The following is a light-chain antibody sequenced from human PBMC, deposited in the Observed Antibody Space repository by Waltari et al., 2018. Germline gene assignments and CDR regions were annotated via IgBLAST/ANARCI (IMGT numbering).Light chain of an antibody. CDR2: QDG. Sequence: SYELTQPPSVSVSPGQTASITCSGTSLGNKYVSWYQQHSGQSPVLLIYQDGKRPSGTPDRISGSSSGNTATLTISGTQALDEAEYYCQAWDSNSVIFGGGTRLTVL. CDR1: SLGNKY. V-gene: IGLV3-1*01. J-gene: IGLJ2*01. CDR3: QAWDSNSVI.